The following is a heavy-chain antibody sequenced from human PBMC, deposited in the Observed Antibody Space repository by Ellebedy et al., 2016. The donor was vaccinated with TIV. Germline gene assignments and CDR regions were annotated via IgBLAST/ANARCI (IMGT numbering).Heavy chain of an antibody. CDR3: ARLGPPEISYYFGMDV. CDR1: GYNFNNFW. CDR2: IYPRDSDT. J-gene: IGHJ6*02. Sequence: GESLKISCQASGYNFNNFWIAWVRQMPGKGLEWLGSIYPRDSDTKTNPSFQGQVTISVETSSNTAYLQWRSLKASDSGIYYCARLGPPEISYYFGMDVWGQGTMVTVSS. D-gene: IGHD1-14*01. V-gene: IGHV5-51*01.